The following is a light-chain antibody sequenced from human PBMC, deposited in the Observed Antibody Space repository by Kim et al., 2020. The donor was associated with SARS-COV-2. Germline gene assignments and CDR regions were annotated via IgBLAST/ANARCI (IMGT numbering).Light chain of an antibody. J-gene: IGLJ3*02. CDR2: LNSDGSH. Sequence: QPVLTQSPSASASLGASVKLTCTLSSGHSSYAIAWHQQQPGKGPRFLMKLNSDGSHTKGDGIPDRFSGSSSGAERYLTISSLQSEDEADYYCQTWGTGWVFGGGTTLTVL. CDR3: QTWGTGWV. V-gene: IGLV4-69*01. CDR1: SGHSSYA.